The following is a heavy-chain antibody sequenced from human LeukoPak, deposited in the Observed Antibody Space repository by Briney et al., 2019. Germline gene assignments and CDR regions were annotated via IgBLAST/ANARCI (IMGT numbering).Heavy chain of an antibody. CDR1: GFTFSIYW. CDR3: ASGITLLRGVMDF. V-gene: IGHV3-7*02. D-gene: IGHD3-10*01. CDR2: IKQDGSEK. Sequence: GESLRLSCAASGFTFSIYWMSWVRQAPGKGLEWVANIKQDGSEKNYVDSVKGRFTISRDNAKNSLYLQMNSLRAEDTAVYYCASGITLLRGVMDFWGQGTLVTVSS. J-gene: IGHJ4*02.